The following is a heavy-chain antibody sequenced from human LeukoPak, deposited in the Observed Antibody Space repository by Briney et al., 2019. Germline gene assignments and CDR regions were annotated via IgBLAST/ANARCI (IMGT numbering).Heavy chain of an antibody. D-gene: IGHD1-26*01. CDR3: ARQGAVGATVFDF. CDR2: IYYSGSS. Sequence: SETLCLACSASGVSISGISYYWGWIRQPPGKGLEWIGKIYYSGSSYNNPSLERRGVISLDTSRNQFTLKLTSETETHTDVYFCARQGAVGATVFDFRREAILVTVSS. CDR1: GVSISGISYY. V-gene: IGHV4-39*01. J-gene: IGHJ4*02.